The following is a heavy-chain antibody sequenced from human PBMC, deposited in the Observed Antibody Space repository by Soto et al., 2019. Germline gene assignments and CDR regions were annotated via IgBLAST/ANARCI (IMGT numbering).Heavy chain of an antibody. CDR1: GFTFSSYG. J-gene: IGHJ4*02. Sequence: QVQLVESGGGVVQPGRSLRLSCAASGFTFSSYGMHWVRQAPGKGLEWVAVISYDGSNKYYADSVKGRFTISRDNSKNKLYLQMNSLRAEDTAVYYCAKGLGSPSRYCSGGSCYPYYFDYWGQGTLVTVSS. CDR2: ISYDGSNK. CDR3: AKGLGSPSRYCSGGSCYPYYFDY. D-gene: IGHD2-15*01. V-gene: IGHV3-30*18.